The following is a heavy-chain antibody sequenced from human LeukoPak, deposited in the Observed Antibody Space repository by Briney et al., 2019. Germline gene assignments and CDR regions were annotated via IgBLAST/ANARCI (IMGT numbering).Heavy chain of an antibody. Sequence: PGGSLRLSCAASGFTFSDYYMNWIRQAPGKGLEWVSYISSSSSYTNYADSVKGRFTISRDNAKNSLYLQMNSLRAEDTAVYYCARDRNISVAGRSTSFDYWGQGALVTVSS. CDR3: ARDRNISVAGRSTSFDY. V-gene: IGHV3-11*05. J-gene: IGHJ4*02. CDR2: ISSSSSYT. CDR1: GFTFSDYY. D-gene: IGHD6-19*01.